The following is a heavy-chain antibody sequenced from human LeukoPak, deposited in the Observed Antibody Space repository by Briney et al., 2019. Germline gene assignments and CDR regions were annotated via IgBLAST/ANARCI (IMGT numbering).Heavy chain of an antibody. Sequence: ASVMVSCKASGYTFTSYYMHWVRQAPGQGLEWMGIINPSGGSTSYAQKFQGRVTMTRDTSTSTVYMELSSLRSEDTAVYYCARGVRYFDWLVVVEFGMDVWGKGTTVTVSS. D-gene: IGHD3-9*01. CDR3: ARGVRYFDWLVVVEFGMDV. CDR2: INPSGGST. V-gene: IGHV1-46*01. J-gene: IGHJ6*04. CDR1: GYTFTSYY.